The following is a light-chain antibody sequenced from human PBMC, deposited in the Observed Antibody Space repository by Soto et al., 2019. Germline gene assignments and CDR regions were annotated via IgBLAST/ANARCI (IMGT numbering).Light chain of an antibody. J-gene: IGLJ1*01. CDR2: DVT. V-gene: IGLV2-14*01. Sequence: QSALSQPASVSGSPGQSITISCTGTSSDVGGYEYVSWYQHQPDKAPKLIIYDVTNRPSGVSTRFSGSKSGNTASLTISGIQTEDEVDYYCASITRSSTSVFGTGTKVTVL. CDR1: SSDVGGYEY. CDR3: ASITRSSTSV.